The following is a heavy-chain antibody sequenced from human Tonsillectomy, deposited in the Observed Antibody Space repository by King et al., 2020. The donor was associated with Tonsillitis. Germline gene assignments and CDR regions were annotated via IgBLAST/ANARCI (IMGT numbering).Heavy chain of an antibody. CDR1: GDSVSGSTYS. Sequence: LQLQESGPGLVKPSETLSLTCTVSGDSVSGSTYSWGWIRQPPGKGLEWVGTLYYSGTTYYNPSLKSRVSISGDTSKNRFSLNLGSVTAADTAMYYCARHFEHFSDSNGYYLLYYFDFWGQGTRVTVSS. CDR3: ARHFEHFSDSNGYYLLYYFDF. D-gene: IGHD3-22*01. CDR2: LYYSGTT. J-gene: IGHJ4*02. V-gene: IGHV4-39*01.